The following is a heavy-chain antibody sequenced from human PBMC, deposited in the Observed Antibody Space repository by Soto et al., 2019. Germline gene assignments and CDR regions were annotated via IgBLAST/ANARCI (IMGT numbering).Heavy chain of an antibody. J-gene: IGHJ4*02. CDR2: IYSGGGV. CDR3: ARAGYNSGWYPFDY. V-gene: IGHV3-66*01. Sequence: GGSLRLSCEASGFIVSSTYMNWVRQAPGKGLEWVSVIYSGGGVNYADSVKGRFTISRDNSKNTLYLQMNGLRAEDTAIYYCARAGYNSGWYPFDYWGRGTLVTVSS. D-gene: IGHD6-19*01. CDR1: GFIVSSTY.